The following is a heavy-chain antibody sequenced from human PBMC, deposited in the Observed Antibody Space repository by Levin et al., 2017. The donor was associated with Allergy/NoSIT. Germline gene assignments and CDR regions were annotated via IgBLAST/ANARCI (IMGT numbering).Heavy chain of an antibody. CDR3: ARGENRKYCSSTSCYTLDWFDP. CDR1: GYTFTSYY. D-gene: IGHD2-2*02. J-gene: IGHJ5*02. CDR2: INPSGGST. V-gene: IGHV1-46*01. Sequence: ASVKVSCKASGYTFTSYYMHWVRQAPGQGLEWMGIINPSGGSTSYAQKFQGRVTMTRDTSTSTVYMELSSLRSEDTAVYYCARGENRKYCSSTSCYTLDWFDPWGQGTLVTVSS.